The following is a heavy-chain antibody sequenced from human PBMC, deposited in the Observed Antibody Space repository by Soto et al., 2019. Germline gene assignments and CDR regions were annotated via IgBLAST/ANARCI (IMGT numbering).Heavy chain of an antibody. CDR1: VYSFTSYW. D-gene: IGHD3-16*02. J-gene: IGHJ5*02. CDR3: ARLLLSRAEFDP. Sequence: PGESLKISCKGSVYSFTSYWISWVRQMPGKCLEWMGRIYPSDSYTXXSPSFQGXXTISADKSISTXYLQWXNLKASDTAMYYCARLLLSRAEFDPWCQGTLVTVSS. CDR2: IYPSDSYT. V-gene: IGHV5-10-1*01.